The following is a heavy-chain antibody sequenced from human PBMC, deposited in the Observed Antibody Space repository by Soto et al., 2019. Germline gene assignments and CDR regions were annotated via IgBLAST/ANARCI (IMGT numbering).Heavy chain of an antibody. J-gene: IGHJ5*02. Sequence: EVQLLESGGGLVQPGGSLRLSCAASGFTFSSYAMSWVRQAPGKGLEWVSAISGSGGSTYYADSVKGRFTISRDNSKNPLYLQMNSLRAEDTAVYYCAKRGRKLLWFGEFYNWFDPWGQGTLVTVSS. V-gene: IGHV3-23*01. CDR3: AKRGRKLLWFGEFYNWFDP. CDR1: GFTFSSYA. CDR2: ISGSGGST. D-gene: IGHD3-10*01.